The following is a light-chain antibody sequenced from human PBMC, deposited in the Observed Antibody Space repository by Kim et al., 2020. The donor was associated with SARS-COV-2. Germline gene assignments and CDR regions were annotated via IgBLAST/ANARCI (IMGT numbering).Light chain of an antibody. CDR2: WAS. V-gene: IGKV4-1*01. CDR3: QQYYSSPYT. Sequence: DIVMTQSPDSLAVSLGERATINCKYSQSALYSPNNKNYLAWYQQKPGQPPKLFITWASTRESGVPDRFSGSGSGTDFTLTISSLQAEDVAVYFCQQYYSSPYTFGQGTKLEI. J-gene: IGKJ2*01. CDR1: QSALYSPNNKNY.